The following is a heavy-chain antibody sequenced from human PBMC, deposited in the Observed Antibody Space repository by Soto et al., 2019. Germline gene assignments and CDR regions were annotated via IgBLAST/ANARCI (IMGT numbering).Heavy chain of an antibody. Sequence: QVQLVQSGAEVKKPGASVKVSCKASGYTFTSYGISWVRQAPGQGPEWMGWISTYNGNTKYAQKLQGRVTMTTDTSTSTGYGELRSLRSDGTAGFYCAREMVRGVGSDYWGQGTLVTVSS. CDR1: GYTFTSYG. CDR2: ISTYNGNT. V-gene: IGHV1-18*01. CDR3: AREMVRGVGSDY. D-gene: IGHD3-10*01. J-gene: IGHJ4*02.